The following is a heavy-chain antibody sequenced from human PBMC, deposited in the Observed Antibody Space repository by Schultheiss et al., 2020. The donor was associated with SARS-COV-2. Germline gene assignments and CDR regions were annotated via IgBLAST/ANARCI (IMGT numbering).Heavy chain of an antibody. CDR2: ISWNSGSI. J-gene: IGHJ5*02. D-gene: IGHD2-8*01. CDR1: GFTFDDYA. Sequence: GGSLRLSCAVSGFTFDDYAMHWVRQAPGKGLEWVSGISWNSGSIGYADSVKGRFTISRDNAKNSLYLQMNSLRAEDTALYYCAKEGSVCTNGVCYRWFDPWGQGTLVTVSS. V-gene: IGHV3-9*01. CDR3: AKEGSVCTNGVCYRWFDP.